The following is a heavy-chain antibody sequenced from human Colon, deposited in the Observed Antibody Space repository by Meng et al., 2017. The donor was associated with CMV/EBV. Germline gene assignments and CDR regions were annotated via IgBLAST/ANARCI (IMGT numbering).Heavy chain of an antibody. CDR1: GFSLSDYW. CDR3: ARGGCISRSCYRDYYYYGMDV. D-gene: IGHD2-2*01. J-gene: IGHJ6*02. V-gene: IGHV3-7*01. Sequence: GESLKISCAASGFSLSDYWMNWVRQAPGKGLEWVANIKQDGSDENYVDSVKGRFTVSRDNAKNSVYLQMDSLRAEDTAVYYCARGGCISRSCYRDYYYYGMDVWGQGTTVTVSS. CDR2: IKQDGSDE.